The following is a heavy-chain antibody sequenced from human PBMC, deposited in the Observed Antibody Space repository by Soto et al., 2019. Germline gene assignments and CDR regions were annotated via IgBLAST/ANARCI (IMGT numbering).Heavy chain of an antibody. V-gene: IGHV3-23*01. CDR3: ATGLGGCSGVSCDKDYYYGMDV. CDR1: GFTFSSYA. CDR2: ISGSGGST. Sequence: GGSLRLSCAASGFTFSSYAMSWVRQAPGKGLEWVSAISGSGGSTYYADSVKGRFTISRDNSKNTLYLQMNSLRAEDTAVYYCATGLGGCSGVSCDKDYYYGMDVWGQGTTVTVSS. D-gene: IGHD2-15*01. J-gene: IGHJ6*02.